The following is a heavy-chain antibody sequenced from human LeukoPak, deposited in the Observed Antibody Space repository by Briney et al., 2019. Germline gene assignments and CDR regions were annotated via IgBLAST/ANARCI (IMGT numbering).Heavy chain of an antibody. Sequence: VASVKVSCKASGYTLTGYYMHWVRQAPGQGLEWMGWINPNSGGTYFAQKFQGRVTMTRDTSISTAYMELTRLRSDDTAGYYCARYSSGWYFDLWGRGTLVTVSS. CDR1: GYTLTGYY. CDR3: ARYSSGWYFDL. CDR2: INPNSGGT. J-gene: IGHJ2*01. D-gene: IGHD6-19*01. V-gene: IGHV1-2*02.